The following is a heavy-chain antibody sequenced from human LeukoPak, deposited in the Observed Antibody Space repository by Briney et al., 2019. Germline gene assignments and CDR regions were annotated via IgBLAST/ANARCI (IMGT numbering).Heavy chain of an antibody. CDR1: GGSIKSSSYY. Sequence: PSETPSPTCTVSGGSIKSSSYYLGWVRPPPRKGLEWIGSIDYSGSTYYSPSLKSRVTISVDTSKNQFSLKLRSVTAADTAVYYCARHPPSEWYFDLWGRGTLVTVSS. CDR3: ARHPPSEWYFDL. CDR2: IDYSGST. V-gene: IGHV4-39*01. J-gene: IGHJ2*01.